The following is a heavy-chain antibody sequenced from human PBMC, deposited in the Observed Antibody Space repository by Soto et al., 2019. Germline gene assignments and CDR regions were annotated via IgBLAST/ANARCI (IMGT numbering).Heavy chain of an antibody. J-gene: IGHJ6*02. CDR2: IGESGTPT. Sequence: EVQLLESGGGLVQPGGSLRLSCAASGFTFSSYAMKWVRQAPGKGLEWVSLIGESGTPTYYADSVKGRFTISRDNSGNTRFLEMDSLRAEDTAGYYCARYIPGVRYYGMDVWGQGTTVTVSS. V-gene: IGHV3-23*01. CDR3: ARYIPGVRYYGMDV. CDR1: GFTFSSYA. D-gene: IGHD2-2*01.